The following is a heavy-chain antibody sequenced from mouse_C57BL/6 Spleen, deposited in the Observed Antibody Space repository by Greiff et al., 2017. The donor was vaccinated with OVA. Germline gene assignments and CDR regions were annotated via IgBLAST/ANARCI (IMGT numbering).Heavy chain of an antibody. D-gene: IGHD1-1*01. J-gene: IGHJ4*01. CDR2: IYPRSGNT. CDR1: GYTFTSYG. V-gene: IGHV1-81*01. Sequence: QVQLKESGAELARPGASVKLSCKASGYTFTSYGISWVKQRTGQGLEWIGEIYPRSGNTYYNEKFKGKATLTADKSSSTAYMELRSLTSEDSAVYFCARKSTTRVATRDAMDYWGQGTSVTVSS. CDR3: ARKSTTRVATRDAMDY.